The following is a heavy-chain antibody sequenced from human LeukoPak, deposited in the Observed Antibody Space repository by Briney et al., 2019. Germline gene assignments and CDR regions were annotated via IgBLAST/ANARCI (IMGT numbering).Heavy chain of an antibody. J-gene: IGHJ6*02. D-gene: IGHD3-10*01. CDR3: ARGDYGSGEYYYYYGMDV. CDR1: GDSVSSKSAA. CDR2: TYYRSKWYN. Sequence: SQTLSLTCAISGDSVSSKSAAWNWIRQSPSSGLEWLGRTYYRSKWYNDYSVSVKSRITINPDTSKNQFSLRLNSVTPEDTAVYYCARGDYGSGEYYYYYGMDVWGQGTTVTVSS. V-gene: IGHV6-1*01.